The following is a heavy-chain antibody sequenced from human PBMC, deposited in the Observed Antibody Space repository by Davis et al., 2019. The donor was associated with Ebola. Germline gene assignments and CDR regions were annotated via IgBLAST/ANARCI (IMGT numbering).Heavy chain of an antibody. Sequence: SETLSLTCTVSGASISGYYWSWIRQPPGKGLEWIGEINHSGSTNYNPSLKSRVTISVDTSKNQFSLKLSSVTAADTAVYYCARSRDGYYRALDYWGQGTLVTVSS. V-gene: IGHV4-34*01. CDR2: INHSGST. CDR1: GASISGYY. CDR3: ARSRDGYYRALDY. J-gene: IGHJ4*02. D-gene: IGHD5-24*01.